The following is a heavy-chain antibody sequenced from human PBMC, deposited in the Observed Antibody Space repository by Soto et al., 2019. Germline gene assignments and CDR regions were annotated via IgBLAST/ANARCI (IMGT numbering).Heavy chain of an antibody. CDR2: IYHSGST. CDR1: GYSISSGYY. CDR3: ARGAATVTPGWFDP. V-gene: IGHV4-38-2*01. J-gene: IGHJ5*02. D-gene: IGHD4-17*01. Sequence: TLSLTCGVCGYSISSGYYWGWIRQPPGKGLEWIASIYHSGSTYYNPSLKSRVTISVDTSKNQFSLKLSSVTAADTAVYYCARGAATVTPGWFDPWGQGTLVTVSS.